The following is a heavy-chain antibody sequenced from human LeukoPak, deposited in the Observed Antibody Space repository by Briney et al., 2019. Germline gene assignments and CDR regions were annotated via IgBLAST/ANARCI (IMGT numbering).Heavy chain of an antibody. CDR1: GGSISSGGYS. J-gene: IGHJ4*02. CDR3: ARHPDNLGQFDY. Sequence: SQTLSLTCAVSGGSISSGGYSWSWIRQPPGKGLEWIGYIYHSGSTYYNPSLKSRVTISVDRSKNQFSLKLSSVTAADTAVYYCARHPDNLGQFDYWGQGTLVTVSS. V-gene: IGHV4-30-2*01. D-gene: IGHD3-16*01. CDR2: IYHSGST.